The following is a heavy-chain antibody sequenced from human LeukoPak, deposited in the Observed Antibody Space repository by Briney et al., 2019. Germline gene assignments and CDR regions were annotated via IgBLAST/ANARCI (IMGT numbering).Heavy chain of an antibody. CDR3: ARGGLTTLQGVTDY. CDR1: GFTFSSYS. V-gene: IGHV3-21*01. CDR2: ISSSSSYI. D-gene: IGHD3/OR15-3a*01. Sequence: GGSLRLSCAASGFTFSSYSMTWVRQAPGKGLEWVSSISSSSSYIYYADSVKGRFTISRDNAKNSLYLQMNSLRAEDTAVYYCARGGLTTLQGVTDYWGQGTLVTVSS. J-gene: IGHJ4*02.